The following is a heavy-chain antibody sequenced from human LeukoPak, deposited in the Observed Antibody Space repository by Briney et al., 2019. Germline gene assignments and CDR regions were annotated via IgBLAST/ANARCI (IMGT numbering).Heavy chain of an antibody. Sequence: PGGSLRLSCAASGFAFNTYAMSWVRRAPGKGLEWVSALSGSGSSTYYADSVKGRFTISRDNSKNTLYLQMNSLRAEDTAVYFCAKDKGYYFGYWGQGTVVTVAS. J-gene: IGHJ4*02. V-gene: IGHV3-23*01. CDR1: GFAFNTYA. CDR2: LSGSGSST. CDR3: AKDKGYYFGY.